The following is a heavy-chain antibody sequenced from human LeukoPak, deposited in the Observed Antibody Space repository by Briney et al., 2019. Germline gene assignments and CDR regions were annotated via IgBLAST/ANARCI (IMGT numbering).Heavy chain of an antibody. CDR2: ISAYNGNT. J-gene: IGHJ5*02. CDR3: ARMVVAAMNWFDP. V-gene: IGHV1-18*01. D-gene: IGHD2-15*01. Sequence: ASVTVSFTSSVYTFTIYGISWVRQAPGQGLEWMGWISAYNGNTNYAQKLQGIVTMTTDTSTSTAYMEPRSLRSDDTAVYYCARMVVAAMNWFDPWGQGTLVTVSS. CDR1: VYTFTIYG.